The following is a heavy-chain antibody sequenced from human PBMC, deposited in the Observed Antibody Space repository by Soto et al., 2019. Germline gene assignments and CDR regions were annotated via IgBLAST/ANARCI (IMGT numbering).Heavy chain of an antibody. CDR2: IIPIFGTA. V-gene: IGHV1-69*13. CDR1: GYTFTSYG. D-gene: IGHD5-18*01. J-gene: IGHJ6*02. CDR3: ARGGYSYGSRYYYYGMDV. Sequence: GASVKVSCKASGYTFTSYGISWVRQAPGQGLEWMGGIIPIFGTANYAQKFQGRVTITADESTSTAYMELSRLRSDDTAVYYCARGGYSYGSRYYYYGMDVWGQGTTVTVSS.